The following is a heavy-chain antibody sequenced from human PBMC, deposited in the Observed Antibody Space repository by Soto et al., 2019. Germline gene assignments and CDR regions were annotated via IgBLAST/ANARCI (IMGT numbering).Heavy chain of an antibody. Sequence: SETLSLTCSVSGGYIRNFYSSWIRQPPGKGLEWIGYIHDSGYTNFNPSLRSRVTISGDTSSNQLSLKLTSMTAADTAVYYCARGGWGSSGSRPESEFDFWGQGTLVTVSS. CDR3: ARGGWGSSGSRPESEFDF. J-gene: IGHJ4*02. CDR1: GGYIRNFY. D-gene: IGHD6-19*01. CDR2: IHDSGYT. V-gene: IGHV4-59*12.